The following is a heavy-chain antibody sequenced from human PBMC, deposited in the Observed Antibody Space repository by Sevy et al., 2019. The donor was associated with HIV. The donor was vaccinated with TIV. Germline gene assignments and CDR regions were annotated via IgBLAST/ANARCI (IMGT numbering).Heavy chain of an antibody. J-gene: IGHJ5*02. CDR1: GGSISSSSYY. CDR2: IYYSGST. D-gene: IGHD3-9*01. V-gene: IGHV4-39*01. CDR3: ARRWTYYDILTGYYTRKNWFDP. Sequence: SETLSLTCTVSGGSISSSSYYWGWIRQPPGKGLEWIGSIYYSGSTYYNPSLKSRVTISVDTSKNQFSLKLSFVTAADTAVYYCARRWTYYDILTGYYTRKNWFDPWGQGTLVTVSS.